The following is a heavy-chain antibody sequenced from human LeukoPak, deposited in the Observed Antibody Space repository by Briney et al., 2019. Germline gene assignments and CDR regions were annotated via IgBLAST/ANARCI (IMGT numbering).Heavy chain of an antibody. CDR1: GGSISSYY. CDR3: ARHTYYYDSSGYRAVLFDY. Sequence: SETLSLTCTVSGGSISSYYWSWIRQPPGKGLEWIGYIYYSGSTNYNPSLKSRVTISVDTSKNQFSLKLSSVTAADTAMYYCARHTYYYDSSGYRAVLFDYWGQGTLVTVSS. CDR2: IYYSGST. D-gene: IGHD3-22*01. V-gene: IGHV4-59*08. J-gene: IGHJ4*02.